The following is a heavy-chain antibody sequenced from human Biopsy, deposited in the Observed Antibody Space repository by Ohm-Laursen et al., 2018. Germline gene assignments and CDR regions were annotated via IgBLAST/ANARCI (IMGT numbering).Heavy chain of an antibody. D-gene: IGHD3-3*01. J-gene: IGHJ5*02. V-gene: IGHV4-59*01. Sequence: SGTLSLTCSVSGGSIISYYWTWIRQPPGKGLEWIGHVYNGGITNYNPSLKSRVTISKDTSKNQFSLQVNSVTAADTAVYYCARTPRDSFWSGSYKRGLWFDPWGQGILVIVSS. CDR1: GGSIISYY. CDR3: ARTPRDSFWSGSYKRGLWFDP. CDR2: VYNGGIT.